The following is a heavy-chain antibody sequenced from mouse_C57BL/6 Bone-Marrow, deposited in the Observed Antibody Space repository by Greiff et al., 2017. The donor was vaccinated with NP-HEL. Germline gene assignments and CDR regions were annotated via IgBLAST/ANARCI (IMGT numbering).Heavy chain of an antibody. CDR1: GFTFSSYA. V-gene: IGHV5-4*03. CDR2: ISDGGSYT. D-gene: IGHD1-1*01. CDR3: ARGEITTVVAPYYFDY. J-gene: IGHJ2*01. Sequence: EVKVEESGGGLVKPGGSLKLSCAASGFTFSSYAMSWVRQTPEKRLEWVATISDGGSYTYYPDNVKGRFTISRDNAKNNLYLQMSHLKSEDTAMYYCARGEITTVVAPYYFDYWGQGTTLTVSS.